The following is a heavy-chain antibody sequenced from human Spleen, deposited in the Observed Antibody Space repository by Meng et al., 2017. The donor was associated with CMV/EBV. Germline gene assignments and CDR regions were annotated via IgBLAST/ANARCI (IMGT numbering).Heavy chain of an antibody. CDR3: ARLPWIVPAARPSWSDP. D-gene: IGHD2-2*01. Sequence: VHLQTWGAGLLKPSETLSLPCAVYGGSFSGYYWSWIRQPPGKGLEWIGEINHSGSTNYNPSLKSRVTISVDTSKNQFSLKLSSVTAADTAVYYCARLPWIVPAARPSWSDPWGQGTLVTVSS. V-gene: IGHV4-34*01. CDR2: INHSGST. CDR1: GGSFSGYY. J-gene: IGHJ5*02.